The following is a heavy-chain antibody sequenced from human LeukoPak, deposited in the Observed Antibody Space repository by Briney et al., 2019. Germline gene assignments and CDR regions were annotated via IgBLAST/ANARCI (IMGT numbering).Heavy chain of an antibody. J-gene: IGHJ1*01. D-gene: IGHD6-13*01. CDR3: ARDSSSWSHAEYFQH. CDR1: GYTFTSYG. V-gene: IGHV1-18*01. Sequence: ASVKVSCKASGYTFTSYGISWVRQAPGQGLEWMGWISAYNGDTNYAQKLQGRVTMTTDTSTSTAYMELRSLRSDDTAVYYCARDSSSWSHAEYFQHWGQGTLVTVSS. CDR2: ISAYNGDT.